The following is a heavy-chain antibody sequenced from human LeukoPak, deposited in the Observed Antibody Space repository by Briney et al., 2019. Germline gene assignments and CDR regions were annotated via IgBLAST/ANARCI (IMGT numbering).Heavy chain of an antibody. CDR1: GGSIRASSYY. CDR2: IYYSGRT. CDR3: ARGLRYSGRDDYMDV. J-gene: IGHJ6*03. D-gene: IGHD5-12*01. Sequence: SETLSLTCTVSGGSIRASSYYWGWIRQPPGKGLEWIGIIYYSGRTYYTPSLKSRVTISVDTSKNQFSLKLSSVTAADTAVYYCARGLRYSGRDDYMDVWGKGTTVIVSS. V-gene: IGHV4-39*07.